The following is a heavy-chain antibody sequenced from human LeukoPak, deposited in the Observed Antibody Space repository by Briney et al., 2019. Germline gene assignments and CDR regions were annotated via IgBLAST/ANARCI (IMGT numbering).Heavy chain of an antibody. V-gene: IGHV1-8*03. CDR2: INPNSGNR. J-gene: IGHJ4*02. CDR3: ARETPSRYFDY. D-gene: IGHD4-23*01. CDR1: GYTFTTLD. Sequence: ASVKVSCKASGYTFTTLDINWVRQATGQGLEWMGWINPNSGNRGYAQKFQGRVTITRDTSISTAYMELSSLRSEDTAVYFCARETPSRYFDYWGQGTPVTVSS.